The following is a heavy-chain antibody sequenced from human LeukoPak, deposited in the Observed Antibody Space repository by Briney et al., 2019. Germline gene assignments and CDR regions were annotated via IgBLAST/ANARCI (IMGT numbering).Heavy chain of an antibody. V-gene: IGHV1-69*04. J-gene: IGHJ4*02. CDR1: GGTFSSYA. Sequence: GSSVKVSCKASGGTFSSYAISWVRQAPGQGLEWMGRIIPILGIANYAQKFQGRVTITADKSTSTAYMELSSLRSEDTAVYYCARDSSGGSCNGGVYWGQGTLVTVSS. D-gene: IGHD2-15*01. CDR2: IIPILGIA. CDR3: ARDSSGGSCNGGVY.